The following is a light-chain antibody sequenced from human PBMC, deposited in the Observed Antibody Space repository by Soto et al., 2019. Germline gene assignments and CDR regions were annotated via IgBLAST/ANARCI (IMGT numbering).Light chain of an antibody. V-gene: IGKV3-15*01. CDR3: QQYNNWPRT. Sequence: EIVMTQSPATLSVSPGERATLSFSASQSVSSNLAWYQQKPVHAPRLLIYGASTTATGSPARFSGSGSGTEFTLTISSLQSEDFAVYYCQQYNNWPRTFGQGTKVDIK. J-gene: IGKJ1*01. CDR1: QSVSSN. CDR2: GAS.